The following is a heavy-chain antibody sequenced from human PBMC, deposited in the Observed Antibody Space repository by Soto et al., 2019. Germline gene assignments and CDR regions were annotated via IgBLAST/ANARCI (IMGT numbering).Heavy chain of an antibody. D-gene: IGHD3-10*01. J-gene: IGHJ6*03. CDR3: ARGGQVLWFGELLKDLGDYYSCVGV. CDR1: GGSISSYY. V-gene: IGHV4-59*01. Sequence: TLSLTCTVSGGSISSYYWSWIRQPPGKGLEWIGYIYYSGSTNYNPSLKSRVTISVDTSKNQFSLKLSSVTAADTAVYYCARGGQVLWFGELLKDLGDYYSCVGVWGKGTRVTVSS. CDR2: IYYSGST.